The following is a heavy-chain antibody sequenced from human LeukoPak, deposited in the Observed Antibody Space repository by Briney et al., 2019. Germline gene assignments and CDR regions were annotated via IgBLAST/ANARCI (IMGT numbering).Heavy chain of an antibody. Sequence: SETLSLTCAVYGGSFSGYYWSWIRQPPGKGLEWIGEINHSGSTNYNPSLKSRVTISVDKSKNQFSLKLSSVTAADTAVYYCARVGGYCSSTSCAGDYWGQGTLVTVSS. CDR3: ARVGGYCSSTSCAGDY. CDR2: INHSGST. CDR1: GGSFSGYY. D-gene: IGHD2-2*01. V-gene: IGHV4-34*01. J-gene: IGHJ4*02.